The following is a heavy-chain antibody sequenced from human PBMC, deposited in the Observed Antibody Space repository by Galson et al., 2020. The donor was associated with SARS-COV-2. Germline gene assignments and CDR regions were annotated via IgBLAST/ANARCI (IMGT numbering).Heavy chain of an antibody. V-gene: IGHV3-23*01. J-gene: IGHJ4*02. CDR2: ISGSGINT. D-gene: IGHD3-9*01. CDR1: GFTLSSYA. Sequence: GGPLRLSCAASGFTLSSYAMTWVRQAPGKGLEWVSTISGSGINTYYADSVKGRFTISRDNSKNTLYLQMNSLRAEDTAMYYCAKNLAGLAGPGYYFDYWGQGTLVTVSS. CDR3: AKNLAGLAGPGYYFDY.